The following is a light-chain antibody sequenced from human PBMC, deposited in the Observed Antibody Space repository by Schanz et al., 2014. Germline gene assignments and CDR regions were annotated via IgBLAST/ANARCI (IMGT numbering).Light chain of an antibody. Sequence: QSVLTQPPSVSGAPGQRVTISCTGSSSNIGAGYDVHWYQHLPGTAPKLLIYGNNNRPSGVPDRFSVSKSGTSASLAITGLQAEDETHYYCQSYDSSLSGSVFGGGTKLTV. CDR2: GNN. CDR1: SSNIGAGYD. V-gene: IGLV1-40*01. CDR3: QSYDSSLSGSV. J-gene: IGLJ3*02.